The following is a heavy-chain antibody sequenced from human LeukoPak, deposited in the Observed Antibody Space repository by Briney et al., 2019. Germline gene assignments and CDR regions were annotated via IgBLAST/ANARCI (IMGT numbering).Heavy chain of an antibody. CDR3: ARRAYYYDSSGYDFAMDV. V-gene: IGHV5-51*01. Sequence: KNGESLKISCKGSEYSFTNYWIGWVRQMPGKGLEWMGISYPGDSDTRYSPSFQGQVTISVDKSISTAYLQWRSLKASDTAMYYCARRAYYYDSSGYDFAMDVWGQGTTVTVSS. CDR2: SYPGDSDT. CDR1: EYSFTNYW. D-gene: IGHD3-22*01. J-gene: IGHJ6*02.